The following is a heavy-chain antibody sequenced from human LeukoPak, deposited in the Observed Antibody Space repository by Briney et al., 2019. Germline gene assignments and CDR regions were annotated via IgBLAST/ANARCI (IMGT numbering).Heavy chain of an antibody. CDR3: AKAWYSSGWYHFDY. CDR2: ISWNSGSI. Sequence: GGSLRLSCAASGFTFDDYAMHWVRQAPGKGLEWVSGISWNSGSIGYADSVKGRFTISRDNAKNSLYLQMNSLRAEDTALYYCAKAWYSSGWYHFDYWGQGTLVTVSS. J-gene: IGHJ4*02. D-gene: IGHD6-19*01. CDR1: GFTFDDYA. V-gene: IGHV3-9*01.